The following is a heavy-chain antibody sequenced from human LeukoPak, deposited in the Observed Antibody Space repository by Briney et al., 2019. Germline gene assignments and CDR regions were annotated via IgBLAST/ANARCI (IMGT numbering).Heavy chain of an antibody. CDR1: GYTFTSYD. Sequence: GASVKVSCKASGYTFTSYDINWVRQATGQGLEWMGWMNPNSGNTGYAQKFQGRVTMTRNTSISIAYMELRSLRSDDTAVYYCAREKTRLAAGDAFDIWGQGTMVTVSS. V-gene: IGHV1-8*01. D-gene: IGHD6-13*01. J-gene: IGHJ3*02. CDR2: MNPNSGNT. CDR3: AREKTRLAAGDAFDI.